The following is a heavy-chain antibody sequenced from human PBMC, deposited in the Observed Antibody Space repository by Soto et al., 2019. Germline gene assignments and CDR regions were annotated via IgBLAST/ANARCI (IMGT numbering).Heavy chain of an antibody. V-gene: IGHV1-18*01. CDR2: ISAYNGNT. Sequence: QVQLVQSGAEVKKPGASVKVSCKASGYTFTSYGISWVRQAPGQGLEWMGWISAYNGNTNYAQKLQGRVTMPTDTSPSPAYMELGSLRSDDTAVYYCARDVGALYGSGQGMDGWGQGTTVTVSS. D-gene: IGHD3-10*01. CDR3: ARDVGALYGSGQGMDG. J-gene: IGHJ6*02. CDR1: GYTFTSYG.